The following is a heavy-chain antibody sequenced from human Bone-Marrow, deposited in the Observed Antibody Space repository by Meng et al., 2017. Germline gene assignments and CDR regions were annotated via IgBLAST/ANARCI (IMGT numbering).Heavy chain of an antibody. J-gene: IGHJ4*02. D-gene: IGHD3-10*01. Sequence: VKTPQWCGGLLTPLELLSLTCVVYGGSFSGYYWSWIRQPPGKGLEWIGEINHSGSTNYNPSLKSRVTISVDTSKNQFSLKLSSVAAADTAVYYCAGISYYYGSGSYYKSYYFDYWGQGTLVTVSS. V-gene: IGHV4-34*01. CDR2: INHSGST. CDR3: AGISYYYGSGSYYKSYYFDY. CDR1: GGSFSGYY.